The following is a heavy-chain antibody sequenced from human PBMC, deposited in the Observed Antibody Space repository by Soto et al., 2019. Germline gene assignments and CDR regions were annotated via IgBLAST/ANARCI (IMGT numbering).Heavy chain of an antibody. CDR1: GYTFTSYG. D-gene: IGHD3-3*01. V-gene: IGHV1-18*01. CDR2: ISAYNGNT. Sequence: ASVKVSCKASGYTFTSYGISWVRQAPGQGLEWMGWISAYNGNTNYAQKLQGRVTMTTDTSTSTAYMELRSLRSDDTAVYYCARDLDPYDGWSGYPNYYYYMDVWGKGTTVTVSS. J-gene: IGHJ6*03. CDR3: ARDLDPYDGWSGYPNYYYYMDV.